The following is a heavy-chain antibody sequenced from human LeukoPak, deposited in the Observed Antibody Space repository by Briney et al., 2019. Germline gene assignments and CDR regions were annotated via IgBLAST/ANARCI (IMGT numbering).Heavy chain of an antibody. CDR2: IYTSGST. J-gene: IGHJ6*03. D-gene: IGHD5-18*01. V-gene: IGHV4-4*09. CDR1: SGSISSYY. Sequence: PSETLSLTCTVSSGSISSYYWSWIRQPPGKGLEWIGYIYTSGSTNYNPSLKSRVTISVDTSKNQFSLKLSSVTAADTAVYYCARQAIYSYGSYYYYYYMDVWGKGTTVTVSS. CDR3: ARQAIYSYGSYYYYYYMDV.